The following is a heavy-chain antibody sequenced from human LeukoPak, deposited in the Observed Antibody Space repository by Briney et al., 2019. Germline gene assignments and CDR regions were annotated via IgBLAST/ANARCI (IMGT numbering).Heavy chain of an antibody. V-gene: IGHV1-2*02. Sequence: ASVKVSCKASGYSFSDYYMHRVRQAPGQGLEWMGWINPDSGGTHYAQKFQGRVTLTRDTSLSTAYMELSRLRSDDTAVYYCAKDISTHMEPPDWFDSWGQGTLVTVSS. J-gene: IGHJ5*01. D-gene: IGHD1-1*01. CDR3: AKDISTHMEPPDWFDS. CDR2: INPDSGGT. CDR1: GYSFSDYY.